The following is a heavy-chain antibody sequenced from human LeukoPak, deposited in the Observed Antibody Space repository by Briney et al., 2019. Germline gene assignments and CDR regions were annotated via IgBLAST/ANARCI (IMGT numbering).Heavy chain of an antibody. CDR3: AKVDRSAYTIFGVVITGYFDY. Sequence: GGSLRLSCAASGFTFSSYIMSWVRQAPGKGLEWVSAISGSGGSTYYADSVKGRFTISRDNSKNTLYLQMNSLRAEDTAVYYCAKVDRSAYTIFGVVITGYFDYWGQGTLVTVSS. CDR1: GFTFSSYI. J-gene: IGHJ4*02. D-gene: IGHD3-3*01. CDR2: ISGSGGST. V-gene: IGHV3-23*01.